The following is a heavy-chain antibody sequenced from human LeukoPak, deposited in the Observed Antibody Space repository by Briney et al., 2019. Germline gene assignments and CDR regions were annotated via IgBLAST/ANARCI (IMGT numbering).Heavy chain of an antibody. D-gene: IGHD3-3*01. V-gene: IGHV4-34*01. Sequence: SETLSLTCAVYGGSFSGYCWSWIRQPPGKGLEWIGEINHSGSTNYNPSLKSRVTISVDTSKNQFSLKLSSVTAADTAVYYCARGLNSYYDFWSGRNVGFDYWGQGTLVTVSS. J-gene: IGHJ4*02. CDR1: GGSFSGYC. CDR3: ARGLNSYYDFWSGRNVGFDY. CDR2: INHSGST.